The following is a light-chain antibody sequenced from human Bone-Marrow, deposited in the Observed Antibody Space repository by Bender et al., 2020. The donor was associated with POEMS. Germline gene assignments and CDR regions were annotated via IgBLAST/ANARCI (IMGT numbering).Light chain of an antibody. CDR2: DGS. J-gene: IGLJ1*01. Sequence: QSALTQPASVSGSPGQSITISCTGTSSDVGGYNWVAWYQQHPGKAPKLIIYDGSHRPSGVSNRFSGSKSGNTASLTISGLQAEDEADYYCCSYAGSRTYVFGTGTKVTVL. CDR1: SSDVGGYNW. V-gene: IGLV2-23*01. CDR3: CSYAGSRTYV.